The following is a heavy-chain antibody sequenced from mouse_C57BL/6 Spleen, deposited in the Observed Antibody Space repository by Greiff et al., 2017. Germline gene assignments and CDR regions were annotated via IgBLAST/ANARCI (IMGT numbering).Heavy chain of an antibody. CDR2: IHPNSGST. CDR3: ARYGITPFDY. V-gene: IGHV1-64*01. CDR1: RYTFTSYW. J-gene: IGHJ2*01. D-gene: IGHD2-4*01. Sequence: VKLQESGAELVKPGASVKLSCKASRYTFTSYWMHWVKQRPGQGLEWIGMIHPNSGSTNYNEKFKSKATLTVDKSSSTAYMQLSSLTSEDSAVYYCARYGITPFDYWGQGTTLTVSS.